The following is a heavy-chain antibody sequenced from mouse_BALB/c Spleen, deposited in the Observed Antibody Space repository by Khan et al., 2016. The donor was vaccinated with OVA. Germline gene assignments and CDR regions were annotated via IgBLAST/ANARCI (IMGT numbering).Heavy chain of an antibody. CDR3: ARGSYMYGSWFAY. Sequence: QIQLVQSGPELKKPGETVKISCKASGYTFTNYGMNWVKQAPGKGLKWMGWINTNTGEPTFAEEFKERFAFSLETSARTAYLQINSLKNEDTATYFRARGSYMYGSWFAYWGQGTLVTVSA. J-gene: IGHJ3*01. D-gene: IGHD2-14*01. CDR2: INTNTGEP. CDR1: GYTFTNYG. V-gene: IGHV9-3*02.